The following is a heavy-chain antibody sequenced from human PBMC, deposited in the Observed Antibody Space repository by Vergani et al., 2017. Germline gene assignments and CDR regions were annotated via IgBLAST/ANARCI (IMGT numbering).Heavy chain of an antibody. D-gene: IGHD3-9*01. CDR3: AVIYYDILTGRTTDY. V-gene: IGHV4-34*01. CDR1: GGSFSGYY. CDR2: INHSGST. Sequence: QVQLQQWGAGLLKPSETLSLTCAVYGGSFSGYYWSWIRQPPGKGLEWIGEINHSGSTNYNPSLKSRVTISVDTSKNQFSLKLSSVTAAETAVYYCAVIYYDILTGRTTDYWGQGTLVTVSS. J-gene: IGHJ4*02.